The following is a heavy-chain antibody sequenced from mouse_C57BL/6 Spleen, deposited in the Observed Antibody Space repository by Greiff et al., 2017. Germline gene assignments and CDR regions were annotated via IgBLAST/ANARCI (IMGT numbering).Heavy chain of an antibody. J-gene: IGHJ4*01. CDR3: TFTTVVEAYAMDY. CDR2: IDPEDGDT. Sequence: EVQLQQSGAELVRPGASVKLSCTASGFNIKDYYMHWVKQRPEQGLEWIGRIDPEDGDTEYAPKFQGKATMTADTSSNTAYLQLSSLASEVTAVXYCTFTTVVEAYAMDYWGQGTSVTVSS. D-gene: IGHD1-1*01. V-gene: IGHV14-1*01. CDR1: GFNIKDYY.